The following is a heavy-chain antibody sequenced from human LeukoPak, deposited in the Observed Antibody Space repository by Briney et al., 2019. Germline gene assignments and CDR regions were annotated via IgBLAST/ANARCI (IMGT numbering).Heavy chain of an antibody. J-gene: IGHJ4*02. V-gene: IGHV3-48*01. CDR3: ARDSLIFGVVTTFDY. Sequence: GGSLRLSCAASGFTFSRFNMNWLRQAPGKGLEWLSYISTTGTIYYAESVKGRFSISRDNAKNSLYLQMDSLRPEDTAVYYCARDSLIFGVVTTFDYWGQGTLVTVSS. CDR1: GFTFSRFN. D-gene: IGHD3-3*01. CDR2: ISTTGTI.